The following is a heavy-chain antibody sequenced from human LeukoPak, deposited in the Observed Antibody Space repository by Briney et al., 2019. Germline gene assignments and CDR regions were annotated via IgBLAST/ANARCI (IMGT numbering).Heavy chain of an antibody. CDR3: AKDIGSSGWYRPLDY. Sequence: GGSLRLSCAASGFTFDDYAMHWVRQAPGKGLEWVSGISWNSGSIGYADSVKGRFTISRDNAKNSLYLQMNSLRAEDTALYYCAKDIGSSGWYRPLDYWGQGTLVTVSS. J-gene: IGHJ4*02. V-gene: IGHV3-9*01. D-gene: IGHD6-19*01. CDR1: GFTFDDYA. CDR2: ISWNSGSI.